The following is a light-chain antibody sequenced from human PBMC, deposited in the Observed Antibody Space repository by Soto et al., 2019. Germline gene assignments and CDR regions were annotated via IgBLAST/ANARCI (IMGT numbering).Light chain of an antibody. CDR2: GTS. CDR3: QQYSSSPLT. J-gene: IGKJ4*01. V-gene: IGKV3-20*01. CDR1: QSVRSSH. Sequence: EIVLTQSPGTLSLSPGEGATLSCRASQSVRSSHLAWYQQMPGQAPRLLIYGTSNRATGIPDRFSGSGSGTDFTLTISRLEPEDFAVYYCQQYSSSPLTFGGGTKVDIK.